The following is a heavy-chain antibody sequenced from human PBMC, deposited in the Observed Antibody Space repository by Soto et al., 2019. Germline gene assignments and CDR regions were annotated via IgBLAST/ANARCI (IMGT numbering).Heavy chain of an antibody. CDR3: ARGGGPYVWFNEF. Sequence: SVKVSCKDSGGLFSSFAISWVRQAPGQGLEWLGGIIPVFGTTNYAEKLQDRVTITADESTNTAYMELTSLTSADTAMYYCARGGGPYVWFNEFWGQGTLVTVSS. CDR2: IIPVFGTT. J-gene: IGHJ4*02. D-gene: IGHD3-16*01. V-gene: IGHV1-69*13. CDR1: GGLFSSFA.